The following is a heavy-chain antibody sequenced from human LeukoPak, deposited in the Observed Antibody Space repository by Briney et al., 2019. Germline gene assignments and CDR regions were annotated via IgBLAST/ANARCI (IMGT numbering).Heavy chain of an antibody. CDR1: GFTFSSYS. Sequence: PGGSLRLSCAASGFTFSSYSMNWVRQAPGKGLEWVSSISSSSYIYYADSVKGRFTISRDNAKNSLYLQMNSLRAEDTAVYYCAKDDHIAAAGTVDYWGQGTLVTVSS. J-gene: IGHJ4*02. V-gene: IGHV3-21*04. CDR2: ISSSSYI. CDR3: AKDDHIAAAGTVDY. D-gene: IGHD6-13*01.